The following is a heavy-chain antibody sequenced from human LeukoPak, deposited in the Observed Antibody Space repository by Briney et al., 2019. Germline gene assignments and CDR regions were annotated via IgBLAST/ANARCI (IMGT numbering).Heavy chain of an antibody. D-gene: IGHD4-11*01. Sequence: SETLSLTCTVSGGSISSSSYYRGWIRQSPGKGLEWIGSISYSGSTYYNPSLKSRVTISVDTSTNQCSLKLKSVTAADTAVYYCARDHGPTVATSPFYSYFMNVWGKGTTVTVSS. J-gene: IGHJ6*03. V-gene: IGHV4-39*07. CDR1: GGSISSSSYY. CDR2: ISYSGST. CDR3: ARDHGPTVATSPFYSYFMNV.